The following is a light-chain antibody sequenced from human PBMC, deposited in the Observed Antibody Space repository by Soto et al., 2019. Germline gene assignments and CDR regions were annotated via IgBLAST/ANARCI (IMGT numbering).Light chain of an antibody. V-gene: IGKV3-20*01. CDR1: QTVSSNY. CDR3: QQYGSSPPIT. CDR2: GAS. J-gene: IGKJ5*01. Sequence: EIILTQSPYTLSLSPGERATLSCRASQTVSSNYLAWCQQRPGQAPRLLIYGASTRAAGIPDRFSGSGSGTDFTLTITRLEPEDSAVYYCQQYGSSPPITFGQGTRLEI.